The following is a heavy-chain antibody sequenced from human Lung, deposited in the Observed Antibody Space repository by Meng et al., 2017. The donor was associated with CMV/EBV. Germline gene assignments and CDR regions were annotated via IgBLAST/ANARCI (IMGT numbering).Heavy chain of an antibody. CDR3: ARDLGYCSSTSCYYYYGMDV. J-gene: IGHJ6*02. CDR1: GGSISSYY. Sequence: GSLRLSCTVSGGSISSYYWSWIRQPPGKGLEWIGYIYYSGSTNYNPSLKSRVTISVDTSKNQFSLKLSSVTAADTAVYYCARDLGYCSSTSCYYYYGMDVXGQGXTVTVSS. D-gene: IGHD2-2*01. V-gene: IGHV4-59*01. CDR2: IYYSGST.